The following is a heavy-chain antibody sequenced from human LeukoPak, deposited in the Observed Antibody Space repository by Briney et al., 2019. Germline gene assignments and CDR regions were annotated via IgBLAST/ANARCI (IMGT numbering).Heavy chain of an antibody. V-gene: IGHV4-59*08. CDR3: ARGFDAHNAFDI. CDR1: GGSISTYY. CDR2: IYYSGIT. Sequence: SETLSLTCTVSGGSISTYYWSWIRQTPGKGLEWIGYIYYSGITNYNPSLKSRITISVDTSKNQFSLKLTSVTAADTAVYYCARGFDAHNAFDIWGQGTMVTVSS. J-gene: IGHJ3*02. D-gene: IGHD3-9*01.